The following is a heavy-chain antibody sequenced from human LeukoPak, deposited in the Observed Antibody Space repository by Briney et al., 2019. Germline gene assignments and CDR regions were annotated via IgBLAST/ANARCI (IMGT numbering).Heavy chain of an antibody. CDR1: GGTFNSYC. Sequence: SVKVSCKASGGTFNSYCVSWVRQAPGQGLEWMGGIIPMFGTAHYAQKYQGRVTITADESTSTAFMELSSLRSDDTAVYFCARESVMQIFDYWGQGTLVTVSS. V-gene: IGHV1-69*13. CDR2: IIPMFGTA. J-gene: IGHJ4*02. CDR3: ARESVMQIFDY. D-gene: IGHD3-16*01.